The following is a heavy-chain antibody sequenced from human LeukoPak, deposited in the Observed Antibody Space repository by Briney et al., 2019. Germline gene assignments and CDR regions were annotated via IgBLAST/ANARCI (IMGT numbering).Heavy chain of an antibody. CDR3: ARATRLRPDCSSTSCYLLGPNY. CDR2: IIPIFGTA. D-gene: IGHD2-2*01. CDR1: GGTFSSYA. Sequence: ASVKVPCKASGGTFSSYAISWVRQAPGQGLEWMGGIIPIFGTANYAQKFQGRVTITADKSTSTAYMELSSLRSEDTAVYYCARATRLRPDCSSTSCYLLGPNYWGQGTLVTVSS. V-gene: IGHV1-69*06. J-gene: IGHJ4*02.